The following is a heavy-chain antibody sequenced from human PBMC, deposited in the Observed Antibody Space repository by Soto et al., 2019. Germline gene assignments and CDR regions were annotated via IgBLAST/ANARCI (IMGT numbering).Heavy chain of an antibody. J-gene: IGHJ4*02. D-gene: IGHD2-21*02. V-gene: IGHV4-59*08. Sequence: SETLSLTCTVSGGSISSYYWSWIRQPPGKGLEWIGYIYYSTSTNYSPSLKSRVTISVDTSKNQFSLNLSSVTAADTSVYYCARHLPYCGGDCYSLDYWGQGTLVTV. CDR1: GGSISSYY. CDR3: ARHLPYCGGDCYSLDY. CDR2: IYYSTST.